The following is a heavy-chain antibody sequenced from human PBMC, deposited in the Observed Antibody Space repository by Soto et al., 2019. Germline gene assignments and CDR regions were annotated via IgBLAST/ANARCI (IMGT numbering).Heavy chain of an antibody. J-gene: IGHJ4*02. CDR3: ARDSTPRSLDS. Sequence: EVQLVESGGGLVQPGGSLRLSCAASGFTFSSYSMNWVRQAPGKGLDWVSYISSSSGTIYYADSVKGRFTISRDNAKNSLYLQMNSLRAEDTAVYYCARDSTPRSLDSWGQGTLVNVSS. V-gene: IGHV3-48*01. CDR2: ISSSSGTI. CDR1: GFTFSSYS.